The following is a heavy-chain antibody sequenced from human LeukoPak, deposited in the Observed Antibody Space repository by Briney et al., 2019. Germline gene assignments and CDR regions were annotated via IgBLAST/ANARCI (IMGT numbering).Heavy chain of an antibody. CDR3: ARDPTISGSYSDY. CDR2: INSNSRTI. J-gene: IGHJ4*02. D-gene: IGHD1-26*01. V-gene: IGHV3-48*02. Sequence: TRGSLRLSCAASGFTFSSYMMNWVRQAPGKGLEWVSYINSNSRTIYYADSVKGRFTVSRDNAKNSLYLQMNSLRDEDTAVYYCARDPTISGSYSDYWGQGTLVTVSS. CDR1: GFTFSSYM.